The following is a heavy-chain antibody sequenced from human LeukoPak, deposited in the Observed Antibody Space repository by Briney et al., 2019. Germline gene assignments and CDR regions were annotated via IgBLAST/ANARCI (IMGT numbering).Heavy chain of an antibody. J-gene: IGHJ4*02. CDR3: ARDQDGSGSYPGY. CDR1: GFTFSSYT. CDR2: SSSSYI. V-gene: IGHV3-21*01. Sequence: TGGSLRLSCAASGFTFSSYTMNWVRQAPGKGLEWVSSSSSSYIYYADSVKGRFTISRDNAKNSLYLQMNSLRAEDTAVYYCARDQDGSGSYPGYWGQGTLVTVSS. D-gene: IGHD3-10*01.